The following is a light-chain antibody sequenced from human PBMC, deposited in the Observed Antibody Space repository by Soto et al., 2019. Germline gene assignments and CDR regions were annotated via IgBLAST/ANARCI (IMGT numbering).Light chain of an antibody. CDR1: QSISSY. CDR2: AAS. V-gene: IGKV1-39*01. Sequence: DIQMTQSPSSLSASVGDRVPITCRASQSISSYLNWYQQKPGKAPKLLIYAASSLQSGVPSRFSGSRSGTEFTLTISSLQPDDFATYYCQQYNSYRAFGQGTKVDIK. J-gene: IGKJ1*01. CDR3: QQYNSYRA.